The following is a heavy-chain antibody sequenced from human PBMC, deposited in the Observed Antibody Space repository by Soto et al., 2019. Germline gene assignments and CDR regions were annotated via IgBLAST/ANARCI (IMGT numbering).Heavy chain of an antibody. CDR1: GGTFSSYA. V-gene: IGHV1-69*05. Sequence: SVKVSCKTSGGTFSSYAISWVRQAPGQGLEWMGWIIAIFGTTNYSQKFQGRVTITRDTSASTAYMELSSLRSEDTAVYYCARGWQWLPAGYWGQGTLVTVSS. J-gene: IGHJ4*02. D-gene: IGHD6-19*01. CDR2: IIAIFGTT. CDR3: ARGWQWLPAGY.